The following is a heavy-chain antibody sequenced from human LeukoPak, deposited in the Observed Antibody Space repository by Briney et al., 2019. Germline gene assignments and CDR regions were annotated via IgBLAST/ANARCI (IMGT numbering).Heavy chain of an antibody. D-gene: IGHD3-9*01. J-gene: IGHJ4*02. V-gene: IGHV1-2*02. CDR2: INPNSGGT. CDR3: ARVPDWSLYYFDY. Sequence: ASVKVSCKASGYTFTGYNINWLRQAPGQGPEGMGWINPNSGGTNYAQKFQGRVTMTRDTSITTAYMELSRLRSDDTAVYYCARVPDWSLYYFDYWGQGTLVTVSS. CDR1: GYTFTGYN.